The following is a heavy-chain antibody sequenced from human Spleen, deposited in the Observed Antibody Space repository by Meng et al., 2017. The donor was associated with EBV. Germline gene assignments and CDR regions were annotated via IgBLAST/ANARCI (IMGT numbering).Heavy chain of an antibody. J-gene: IGHJ5*02. CDR3: ARPFPSWQSPRLDPFGA. CDR2: IYYSGTT. CDR1: VDSVSSDNAH. D-gene: IGHD6-19*01. V-gene: IGHV4-61*01. Sequence: VDLPCAGPGLLMPSETLSPTCTVSVDSVSSDNAHWTCIRHSAGKGLEWIGYIYYSGTTNYNPSLKSRLTMSVDTSKNQFSLMMTSVTAADAAVYYCARPFPSWQSPRLDPFGAWGQGTLVTVSS.